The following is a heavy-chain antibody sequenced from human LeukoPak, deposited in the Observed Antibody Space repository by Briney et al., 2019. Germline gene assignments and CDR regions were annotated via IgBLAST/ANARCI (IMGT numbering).Heavy chain of an antibody. CDR1: GFSFSNYW. CDR3: ARATAVGLNCFDP. J-gene: IGHJ5*02. D-gene: IGHD6-13*01. Sequence: GGSLRLSCAASGFSFSNYWMSWVRQAPGKGLEWVANIKQDGSEKYYVDSVKGRFNISRDNAKNSLYLQMDTLRAEDTAVYYCARATAVGLNCFDPWGQGTLVTVSS. CDR2: IKQDGSEK. V-gene: IGHV3-7*01.